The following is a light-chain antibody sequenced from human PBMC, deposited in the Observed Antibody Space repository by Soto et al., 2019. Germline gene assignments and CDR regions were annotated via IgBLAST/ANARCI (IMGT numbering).Light chain of an antibody. J-gene: IGKJ2*01. CDR3: QQYASSPYT. CDR2: VAS. CDR1: QSVTSSF. Sequence: DIVLTQSPDTLSLSPRESATLSCRASQSVTSSFLAWYQQKPGQAPRLLIYVASSRATGIPDRFSGSGSGTDFTLTISRLEPEDFAMYYCQQYASSPYTFGQGTKLEIK. V-gene: IGKV3-20*01.